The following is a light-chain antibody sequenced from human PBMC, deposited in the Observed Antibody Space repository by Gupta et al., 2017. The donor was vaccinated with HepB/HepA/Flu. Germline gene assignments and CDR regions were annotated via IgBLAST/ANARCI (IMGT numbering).Light chain of an antibody. J-gene: IGKJ2*04. V-gene: IGKV1-9*01. CDR1: QGIRSY. Sequence: DIPLTPSPSFLSASVGDTVTITCQARQGIRSYLGWYQQKPVKAPKLLIYPASTLQSGVPSRFSGSESGTEFTLTISMLHAEDFANYYCQQLSSYPCSFGQGTKLEIK. CDR3: QQLSSYPCS. CDR2: PAS.